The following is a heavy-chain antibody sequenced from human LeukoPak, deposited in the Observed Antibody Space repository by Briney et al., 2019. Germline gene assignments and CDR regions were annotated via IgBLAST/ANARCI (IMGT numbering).Heavy chain of an antibody. V-gene: IGHV3-48*01. Sequence: AGGSLRLSCAASGFTFGSFGMNWVRQAPGKGLEWVSYISSSSSTIYYADSVKGRFTISRDNAKNSLYLQMNSLRAEDTAVYYCAREGNLRDGYKSGDIWGQGTMVTVSS. J-gene: IGHJ3*02. D-gene: IGHD5-24*01. CDR2: ISSSSSTI. CDR3: AREGNLRDGYKSGDI. CDR1: GFTFGSFG.